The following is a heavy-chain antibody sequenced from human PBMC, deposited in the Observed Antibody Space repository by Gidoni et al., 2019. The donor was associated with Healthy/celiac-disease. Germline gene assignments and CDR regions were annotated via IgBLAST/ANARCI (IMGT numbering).Heavy chain of an antibody. Sequence: EVQLLESGGGLLQPGGSLRLSCAASGFTFISYAMSWVRQAPGKGLEWVSAISGIGGSTYYADSVKGRFTISRDNSKNTLYLQMNSLRAEDTAVYYCAKQEWELLRGYFQHWGQGTLVTVSS. J-gene: IGHJ1*01. CDR2: ISGIGGST. CDR3: AKQEWELLRGYFQH. CDR1: GFTFISYA. V-gene: IGHV3-23*01. D-gene: IGHD1-26*01.